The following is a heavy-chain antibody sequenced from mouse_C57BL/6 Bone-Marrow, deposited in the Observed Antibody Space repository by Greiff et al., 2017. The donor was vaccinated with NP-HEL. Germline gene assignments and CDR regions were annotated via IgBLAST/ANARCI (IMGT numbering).Heavy chain of an antibody. D-gene: IGHD1-1*01. V-gene: IGHV1-76*01. J-gene: IGHJ2*01. Sequence: QVQLQQSGAELVRPGASVKLSCKASGYTFTDYYINWVKQRPGQGLEWIARIYPGSGNTSYNEKFKGKATLTAAKSSSTAYMQLSSLTSEDSAVYFWARGGHYYGFDYWGQGTTLTVSS. CDR2: IYPGSGNT. CDR3: ARGGHYYGFDY. CDR1: GYTFTDYY.